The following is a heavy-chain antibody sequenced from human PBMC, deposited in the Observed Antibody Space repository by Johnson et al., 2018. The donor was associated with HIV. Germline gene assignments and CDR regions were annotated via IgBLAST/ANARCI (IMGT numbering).Heavy chain of an antibody. CDR2: LRYDGSEK. Sequence: QVQLVESGGGLVQPGGSLRLSCVASGFIFSDYAMHWVRQAPSKGLEWVAVLRYDGSEKKYADSVRGRFTISRDNPKNTLYLQMSSLRAEDAAVYYCGKGDGIVGGSDGLEIWGQGTRVTVSS. CDR1: GFIFSDYA. CDR3: GKGDGIVGGSDGLEI. D-gene: IGHD1-26*01. J-gene: IGHJ3*02. V-gene: IGHV3-30-3*01.